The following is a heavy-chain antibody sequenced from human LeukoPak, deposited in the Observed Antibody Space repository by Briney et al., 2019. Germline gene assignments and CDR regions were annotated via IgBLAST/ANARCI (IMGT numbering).Heavy chain of an antibody. CDR1: GYTFTSYY. CDR2: INPSGGST. Sequence: GASVKVSCKASGYTFTSYYMHWVRQAPGQGLEWMGIINPSGGSTSYAQKFQGRVTITADESTSTAYMELSSLRSEDTAVYYCARDTAMVRAYYYGMDVWGQGTTVTVSS. V-gene: IGHV1-46*01. CDR3: ARDTAMVRAYYYGMDV. D-gene: IGHD5-18*01. J-gene: IGHJ6*02.